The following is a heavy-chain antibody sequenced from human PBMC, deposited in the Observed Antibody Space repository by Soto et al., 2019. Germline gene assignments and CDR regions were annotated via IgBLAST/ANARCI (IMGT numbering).Heavy chain of an antibody. Sequence: SQTKSHTWSVAEGYSRNRSDCWVMNRQPPGKGLEWIGSIYYSGSTYYNPSLKSRVTISVDTSKNQFSLKLSSVTAADTAVYYCVRGVVNDDAFDIWGQGTMVTV. CDR2: IYYSGST. CDR1: EGYSRNRSDC. J-gene: IGHJ3*02. D-gene: IGHD3-3*01. V-gene: IGHV4-39*01. CDR3: VRGVVNDDAFDI.